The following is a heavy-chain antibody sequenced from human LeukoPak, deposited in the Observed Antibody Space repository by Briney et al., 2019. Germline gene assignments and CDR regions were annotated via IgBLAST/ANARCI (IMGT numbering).Heavy chain of an antibody. D-gene: IGHD6-19*01. J-gene: IGHJ4*02. Sequence: ASVKVSCKASGYTFTTYTMHWVRQAPGQGLEWMGWINTNTGNPTYAQGFTGRFVFSLDTSVSTAYLQISSLKAEDTAVYYCARDGAVAIYDYWGQGTLVTVSS. V-gene: IGHV7-4-1*02. CDR1: GYTFTTYT. CDR3: ARDGAVAIYDY. CDR2: INTNTGNP.